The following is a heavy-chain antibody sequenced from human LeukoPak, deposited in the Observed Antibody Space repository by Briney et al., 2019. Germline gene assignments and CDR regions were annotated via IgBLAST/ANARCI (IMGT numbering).Heavy chain of an antibody. CDR2: INSDGSTT. CDR1: GFTFSSYC. Sequence: GGSLRLSCAASGFTFSSYCMHWVRQAPGKGLVWVSRINSDGSTTNYADPVKGRFTISRDNAKNTLYLQMNSLRVDDMAVYYCARSSNGPEHWGQGTLVTVSS. D-gene: IGHD2-8*01. CDR3: ARSSNGPEH. J-gene: IGHJ4*02. V-gene: IGHV3-74*01.